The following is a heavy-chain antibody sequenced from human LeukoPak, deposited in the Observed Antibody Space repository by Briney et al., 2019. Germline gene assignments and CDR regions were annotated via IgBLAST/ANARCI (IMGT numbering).Heavy chain of an antibody. CDR2: IKQDGSEK. D-gene: IGHD6-19*01. CDR3: AKDPQWLVLGY. J-gene: IGHJ4*02. CDR1: GSTFSSYW. V-gene: IGHV3-7*01. Sequence: PGGSLRLSCAASGSTFSSYWMSWVRQAPGKGLEWVANIKQDGSEKYYVDSVKGRFTISRDNAKNSLYLQMNSLRAEDTAVYYCAKDPQWLVLGYWGQGTLVTVSS.